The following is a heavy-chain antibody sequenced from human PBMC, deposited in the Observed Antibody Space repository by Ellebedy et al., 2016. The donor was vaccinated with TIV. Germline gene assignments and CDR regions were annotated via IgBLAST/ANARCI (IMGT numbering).Heavy chain of an antibody. CDR3: ARPMTTVTPRGYFDN. CDR1: GFTFSSYS. CDR2: ISSSSSYI. Sequence: PGGSLRLSCAASGFTFSSYSMNWVRQAPGKGLEWVSSISSSSSYIYYADSVKGRFTISRDNAKNSLYLQMNSLRAEDKAVYYCARPMTTVTPRGYFDNWGQGTLVTVAS. J-gene: IGHJ4*02. V-gene: IGHV3-21*01. D-gene: IGHD4-17*01.